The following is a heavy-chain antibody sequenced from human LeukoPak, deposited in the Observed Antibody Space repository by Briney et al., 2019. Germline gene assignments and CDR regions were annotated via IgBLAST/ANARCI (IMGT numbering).Heavy chain of an antibody. Sequence: SETLSLTCTVPGGSISSYYWSSIRQPPGKGLERVGYIYYSGSTNYNPTLKSRVTISVDSSKNQFSLKLSSVTAADTAVYYCARVMGFTIFGVVITYYYYMDVWGKGTTVTVSS. J-gene: IGHJ6*03. D-gene: IGHD3-3*01. V-gene: IGHV4-59*01. CDR3: ARVMGFTIFGVVITYYYYMDV. CDR1: GGSISSYY. CDR2: IYYSGST.